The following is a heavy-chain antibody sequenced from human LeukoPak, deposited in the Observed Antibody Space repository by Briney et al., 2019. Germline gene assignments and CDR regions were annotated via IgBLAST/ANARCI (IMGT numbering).Heavy chain of an antibody. CDR2: ISSSGSTI. D-gene: IGHD3-3*01. V-gene: IGHV3-48*03. CDR3: ARGTRFLEGNFDY. Sequence: GGSLRLSCAASGFTFRSYEMNWVRQAPGKGLEWVSYISSSGSTIYYADSVKGRFTISRDNAKNSLYLQMNSLRAEDTAVYYCARGTRFLEGNFDYWGQGTLVTVSS. CDR1: GFTFRSYE. J-gene: IGHJ4*02.